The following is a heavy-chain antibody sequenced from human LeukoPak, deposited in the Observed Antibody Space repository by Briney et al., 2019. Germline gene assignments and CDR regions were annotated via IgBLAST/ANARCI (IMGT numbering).Heavy chain of an antibody. CDR2: IYYSGSA. V-gene: IGHV4-61*01. CDR3: ARGLVPDDY. Sequence: SETLSLTCTVSGGSVSNGNYYWSWLRQPPGKALEWIGYIYYSGSANYNPSLKSRVTISVDTSKNQFSLKLSSVTAADTAVYYCARGLVPDDYWGQGTLVTVSS. D-gene: IGHD2-2*01. CDR1: GGSVSNGNYY. J-gene: IGHJ4*02.